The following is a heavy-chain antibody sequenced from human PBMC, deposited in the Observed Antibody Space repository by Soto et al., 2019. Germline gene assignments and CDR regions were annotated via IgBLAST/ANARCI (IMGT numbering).Heavy chain of an antibody. J-gene: IGHJ3*02. CDR3: ARDSGYDLFAFDI. V-gene: IGHV1-2*02. Sequence: ASVKVSCKAPGYTFTGYYMHWVRQAPGQGLEWMGWINPNSGGTNYAQKFQGRVTMTRDTSISTAYMELSRLRSDDTAVYYCARDSGYDLFAFDIWGQGTMVTVSS. CDR2: INPNSGGT. CDR1: GYTFTGYY. D-gene: IGHD5-12*01.